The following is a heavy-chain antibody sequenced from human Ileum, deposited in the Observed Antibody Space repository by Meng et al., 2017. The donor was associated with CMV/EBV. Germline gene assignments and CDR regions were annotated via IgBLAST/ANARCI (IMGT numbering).Heavy chain of an antibody. D-gene: IGHD3-16*01. CDR2: ISGYNGRT. V-gene: IGHV1-18*01. Sequence: QLKMGQSEGKVKKTGATMNGSRQATGYTFPRFGTGGLRQAPGQWLEWMGWISGYNGRTDYAQKFQGRVTLTTDTSTNTGYMDLRSLRSDDTAVYYCARDLESTGEHPSFDSWGQGTLVTVSS. CDR1: GYTFPRFG. J-gene: IGHJ4*02. CDR3: ARDLESTGEHPSFDS.